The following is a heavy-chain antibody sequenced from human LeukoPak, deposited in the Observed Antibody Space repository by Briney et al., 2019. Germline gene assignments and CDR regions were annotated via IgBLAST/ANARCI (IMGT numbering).Heavy chain of an antibody. CDR2: LWYDGSDK. D-gene: IGHD6-13*01. CDR1: GFTFSNYG. CDR3: ARASSWRYYYGMDV. V-gene: IGHV3-33*01. J-gene: IGHJ6*02. Sequence: GRSLRLSCAASGFTFSNYGMHWVRQAPGKGLEWVAILWYDGSDKYYADSVKGRFTISRDNSKNTLFLQMNSLRAEDTAVYYCARASSWRYYYGMDVWGQGTTVTVSS.